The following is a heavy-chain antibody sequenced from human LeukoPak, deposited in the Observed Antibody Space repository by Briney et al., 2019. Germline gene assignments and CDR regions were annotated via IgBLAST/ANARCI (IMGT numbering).Heavy chain of an antibody. V-gene: IGHV3-64*02. J-gene: IGHJ4*02. CDR1: GFTFSTYP. CDR2: ISRNGGSI. D-gene: IGHD3-22*01. CDR3: ARAYCDSGGCYYDY. Sequence: GGSLRLSCAASGFTFSTYPIHWVRQPPGKGLEYVSAISRNGGSIYYADSVKGRFTISRDNSKNTLYLQMGSLRPEDMAVYYCARAYCDSGGCYYDYWGQGTLATVSS.